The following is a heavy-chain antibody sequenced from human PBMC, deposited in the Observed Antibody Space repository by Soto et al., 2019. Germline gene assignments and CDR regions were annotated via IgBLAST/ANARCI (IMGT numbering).Heavy chain of an antibody. Sequence: PGGSLRLSCAASGFTFSSYSMNWVRQAPGKGLEWVSSISSSSSYIYYADSVKGRFTISRDNAKNSLYLQMNSLRAEDTAVYYCARVMDDYSSSWYYYYYGMDVWGQGTTVTVSS. CDR3: ARVMDDYSSSWYYYYYGMDV. D-gene: IGHD6-13*01. CDR1: GFTFSSYS. V-gene: IGHV3-21*01. CDR2: ISSSSSYI. J-gene: IGHJ6*02.